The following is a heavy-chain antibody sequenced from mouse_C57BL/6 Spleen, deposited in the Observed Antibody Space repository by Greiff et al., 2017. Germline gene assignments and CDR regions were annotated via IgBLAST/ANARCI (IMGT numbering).Heavy chain of an antibody. D-gene: IGHD2-2*01. J-gene: IGHJ2*01. CDR1: GFTFSSYG. Sequence: EVKLVESGGDLVKPGGSLKLSCAASGFTFSSYGMSWVRQTPDKRLEWVATISSGGSYTYYPDSVKGRFTISRDNAKNTLYLQMSSLKSEDTAMYYCAREGLRDFDYWGQGTTLTVSS. CDR3: AREGLRDFDY. CDR2: ISSGGSYT. V-gene: IGHV5-6*01.